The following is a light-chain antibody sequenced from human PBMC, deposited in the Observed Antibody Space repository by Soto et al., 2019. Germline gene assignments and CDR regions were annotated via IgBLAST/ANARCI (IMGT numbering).Light chain of an antibody. CDR1: TSDVGRYNY. V-gene: IGLV2-14*01. J-gene: IGLJ1*01. CDR2: DVS. Sequence: SALTQPASVSGSPGQSITISCTGTTSDVGRYNYVSWYQQHPGKAPKLIIYDVSNRPSGVSNRFSGSKSGSTASLTISGLQAEDEADYYCNSYTSSSTYVFGTGTKVTVL. CDR3: NSYTSSSTYV.